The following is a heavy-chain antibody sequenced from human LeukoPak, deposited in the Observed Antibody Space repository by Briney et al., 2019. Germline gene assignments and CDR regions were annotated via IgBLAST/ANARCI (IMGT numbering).Heavy chain of an antibody. Sequence: GGSLRLSCAASGVTFSSCGMHWVRQAPGKGLEWVAVISYDGSNKYYADFVKGRFTISRDNSKDTQYLQMNSLRSEDTAVYYCAKAVGATQRGYFDFWGQGTLVTVSS. D-gene: IGHD1-26*01. CDR2: ISYDGSNK. J-gene: IGHJ4*02. CDR3: AKAVGATQRGYFDF. CDR1: GVTFSSCG. V-gene: IGHV3-30*18.